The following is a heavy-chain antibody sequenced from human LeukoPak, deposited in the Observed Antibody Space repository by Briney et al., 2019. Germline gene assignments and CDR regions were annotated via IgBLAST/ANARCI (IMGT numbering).Heavy chain of an antibody. CDR3: AKPEGADYHVFVHYFDY. D-gene: IGHD4-11*01. CDR2: ISYDGSNK. J-gene: IGHJ4*02. V-gene: IGHV3-30*04. CDR1: GFTFSSYA. Sequence: TGGSLRLSCAASGFTFSSYAMHWVRQAPGKGLEWVAVISYDGSNKYYADSVKGRFTISRDNSKNALYLQMNSLRAEDTAVYYCAKPEGADYHVFVHYFDYWGQGTLVTVSS.